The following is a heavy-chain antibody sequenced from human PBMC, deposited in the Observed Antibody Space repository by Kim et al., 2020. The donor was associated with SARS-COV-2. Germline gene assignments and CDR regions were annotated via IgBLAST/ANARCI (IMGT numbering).Heavy chain of an antibody. CDR2: IRSKANSYET. J-gene: IGHJ4*02. D-gene: IGHD1-1*01. CDR1: GFTFSGSA. Sequence: GGSLRLSCAASGFTFSGSAMHWVRQASGKGLEWVGRIRSKANSYETAYAASVKGRFTIARDDSKNTAYLQMNSLKTEDTAVYYCTSGTAGIWGFDSWGQGTLVTVSS. CDR3: TSGTAGIWGFDS. V-gene: IGHV3-73*01.